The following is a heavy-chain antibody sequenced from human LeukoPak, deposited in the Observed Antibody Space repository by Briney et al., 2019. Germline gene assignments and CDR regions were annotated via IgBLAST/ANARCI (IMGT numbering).Heavy chain of an antibody. CDR1: GDSVSSRHW. CDR3: ATNVGKTFDY. D-gene: IGHD7-27*01. J-gene: IGHJ4*02. CDR2: TSQSGET. Sequence: SSETLSLTCAVSGDSVSSRHWWNWVRQPPGKGLEWIGETSQSGETKYNPSLKGRVSVSLDNSKSQFSLKMRSVTAADSAIYYCATNVGKTFDYWGQGVLVTVSS. V-gene: IGHV4-4*02.